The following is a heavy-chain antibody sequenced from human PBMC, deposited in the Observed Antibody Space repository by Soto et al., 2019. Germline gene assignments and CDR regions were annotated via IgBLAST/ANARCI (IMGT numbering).Heavy chain of an antibody. V-gene: IGHV4-34*01. Sequence: SETLSLTCAVYGGSFSGYYWSWIRQPPGKGLEWIGEINHSGSTNYNPSLKSRVTISVDTSKNQFSLKLSSVTAADTAVYYCARGVDGSGWYWFDPWGQGTLVTVSS. CDR3: ARGVDGSGWYWFDP. D-gene: IGHD6-19*01. CDR2: INHSGST. J-gene: IGHJ5*02. CDR1: GGSFSGYY.